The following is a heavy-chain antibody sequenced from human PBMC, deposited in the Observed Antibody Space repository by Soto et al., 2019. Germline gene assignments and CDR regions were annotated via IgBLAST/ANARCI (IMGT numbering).Heavy chain of an antibody. CDR3: ARDRWELLGGYYYYGMDV. J-gene: IGHJ6*02. V-gene: IGHV3-21*01. Sequence: SGGSLRLSCAASGFTFSSYSMNWVRQAPGKGLEWVSSISSSSSYIYYADSVKGRFTISRDNAKNSLYLQMNSLRAEDTAVYYCARDRWELLGGYYYYGMDVWGQGTTVTVSS. CDR2: ISSSSSYI. D-gene: IGHD1-26*01. CDR1: GFTFSSYS.